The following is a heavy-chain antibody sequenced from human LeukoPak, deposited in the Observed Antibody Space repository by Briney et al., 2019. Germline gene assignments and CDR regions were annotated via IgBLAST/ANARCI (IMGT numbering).Heavy chain of an antibody. CDR2: INSGGSST. CDR1: GFTFSSSW. CDR3: ARGVAANSVAFDI. V-gene: IGHV3-74*01. J-gene: IGHJ3*02. D-gene: IGHD2-15*01. Sequence: GGSLRHSSAAPGFTFSSSWMYGVRQVLGKGLVWVSRINSGGSSTSYADSVKGRFTISRDNAKNTLYLQMNSLRAEDTAVYYCARGVAANSVAFDIWGQGTMVTVSS.